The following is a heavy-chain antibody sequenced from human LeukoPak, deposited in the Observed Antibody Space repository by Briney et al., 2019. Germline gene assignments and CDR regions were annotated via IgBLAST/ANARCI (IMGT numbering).Heavy chain of an antibody. D-gene: IGHD4-17*01. CDR2: ISGSGSST. Sequence: GGSLRPSCAASGFIFNSYAMNWVRQAPGKGLEWVSSISGSGSSTFYADSVKGRFTISRDNSKSTLYLQMNNLRAEDTAVYYCAKAVTEYYFNYWGQGTLVTVSS. J-gene: IGHJ4*02. V-gene: IGHV3-23*01. CDR3: AKAVTEYYFNY. CDR1: GFIFNSYA.